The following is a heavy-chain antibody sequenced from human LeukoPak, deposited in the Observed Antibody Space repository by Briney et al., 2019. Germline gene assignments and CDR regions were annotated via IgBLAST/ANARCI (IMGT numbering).Heavy chain of an antibody. CDR3: ARAMDY. CDR2: IKQDGSEK. V-gene: IGHV3-7*03. CDR1: GFTFSSYW. Sequence: GGSLRLSCEASGFTFSSYWMSWVRQAAGKGLEWVANIKQDGSEKYYVDSVKGRFTISRDNAKNSLHLQMESLRAEDTAVYYCARAMDYWGQGTLVTVSS. J-gene: IGHJ4*02.